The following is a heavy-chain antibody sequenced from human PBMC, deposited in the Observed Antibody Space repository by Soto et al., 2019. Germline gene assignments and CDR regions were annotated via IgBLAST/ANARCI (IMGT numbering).Heavy chain of an antibody. Sequence: PGESLKISCKGSGYSFTSYWIGWVRQMPGKGLEWMGIIYPGDSDTRYSPSFQGQVTISADKSISTAYLQWSSLKASDTAMYYCARATYYYDSSGYFDAFDIWGQGTMVTVSS. CDR2: IYPGDSDT. CDR3: ARATYYYDSSGYFDAFDI. J-gene: IGHJ3*02. CDR1: GYSFTSYW. V-gene: IGHV5-51*01. D-gene: IGHD3-22*01.